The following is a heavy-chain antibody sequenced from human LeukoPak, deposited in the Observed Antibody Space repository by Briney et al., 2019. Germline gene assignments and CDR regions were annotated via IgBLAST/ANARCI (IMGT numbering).Heavy chain of an antibody. CDR1: GFTFSSYA. V-gene: IGHV3-30-3*01. Sequence: GRSLRLSCAASGFTFSSYAMHWVRQAPGKGLEWVAVISYDGSNKYYADSVKGRFTISRDNSKNTLYLQMNSLRAEDTAVYYCAASMYSTSWYGDYWGQGTLVTVSS. CDR2: ISYDGSNK. J-gene: IGHJ4*02. CDR3: AASMYSTSWYGDY. D-gene: IGHD6-13*01.